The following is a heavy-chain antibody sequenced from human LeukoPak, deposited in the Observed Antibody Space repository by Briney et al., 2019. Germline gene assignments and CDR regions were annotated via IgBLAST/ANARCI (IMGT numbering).Heavy chain of an antibody. Sequence: GASVKVSCKASGYTFTSYGISWVRQAPGQGLEWMGWISAYNGNTNYAQKLQGSVTMTTDTSTSTAYMELRSLRSDDTAVYYCARDRPAYCSGGSCYPGYYYYGMDVWGQGTTVTVSS. CDR1: GYTFTSYG. J-gene: IGHJ6*02. CDR3: ARDRPAYCSGGSCYPGYYYYGMDV. D-gene: IGHD2-15*01. V-gene: IGHV1-18*01. CDR2: ISAYNGNT.